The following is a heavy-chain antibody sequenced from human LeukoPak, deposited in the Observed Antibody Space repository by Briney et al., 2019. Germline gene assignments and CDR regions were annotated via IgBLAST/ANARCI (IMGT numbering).Heavy chain of an antibody. V-gene: IGHV4-39*01. CDR3: ARRFDDILTGYYNHYFDY. CDR2: IYYSGST. CDR1: GGSISSSSYY. D-gene: IGHD3-9*01. J-gene: IGHJ4*02. Sequence: PSGTLSLTCTVSGGSISSSSYYWGWIRQPPGKGLEWIGTIYYSGSTYYNPSLKSRVTISVDTSKNQFSLKLSSVTAADTAVYYCARRFDDILTGYYNHYFDYWGQGTLVTVSS.